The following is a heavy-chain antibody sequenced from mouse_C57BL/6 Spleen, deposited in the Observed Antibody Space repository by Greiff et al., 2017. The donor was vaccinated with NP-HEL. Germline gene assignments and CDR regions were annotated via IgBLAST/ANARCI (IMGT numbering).Heavy chain of an antibody. CDR2: ISSGGSYT. V-gene: IGHV5-6*02. J-gene: IGHJ2*01. Sequence: EVKVVESGGDLVKPGGSLKLSCAASGFTFSSYGMSWVRQTPDKRLEWVATISSGGSYTYYPDSVKGRFTISRDNAKNTLYLQMSSLKSEDTAMYYCARRGAPRDYFDYWGQGTTLTVSS. CDR1: GFTFSSYG. CDR3: ARRGAPRDYFDY.